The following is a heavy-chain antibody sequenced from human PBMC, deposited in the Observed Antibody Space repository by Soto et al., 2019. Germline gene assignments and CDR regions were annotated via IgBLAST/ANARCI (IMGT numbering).Heavy chain of an antibody. D-gene: IGHD3-3*01. CDR3: ARSSIKPQLFMYPFDY. J-gene: IGHJ4*02. CDR1: GGSISSSSYY. V-gene: IGHV4-39*01. Sequence: PSETLSLTCTVSGGSISSSSYYWGWIRQHPRKGLESIANIYFDGNTYYNPSLKSRVTISLDTSKNQFSLRLNSVTAADTAVYYCARSSIKPQLFMYPFDYWSQGTLVTLSS. CDR2: IYFDGNT.